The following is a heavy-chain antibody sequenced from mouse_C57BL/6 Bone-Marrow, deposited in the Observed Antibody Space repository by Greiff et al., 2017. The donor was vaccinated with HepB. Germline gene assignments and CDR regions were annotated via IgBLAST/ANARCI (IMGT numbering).Heavy chain of an antibody. CDR1: GYSFTDYN. V-gene: IGHV1-39*01. CDR2: INPNYGTT. Sequence: VQLKQSGPELVKPGASVKISCKASGYSFTDYNRNWVKQSNGKSLEWIGVINPNYGTTSYNQKFKGKATLTVDQSSSTAYMQLNSLTSEDSAVYYCARYWVLPYYYAMDYWGQGTSVTVSS. D-gene: IGHD1-1*01. J-gene: IGHJ4*01. CDR3: ARYWVLPYYYAMDY.